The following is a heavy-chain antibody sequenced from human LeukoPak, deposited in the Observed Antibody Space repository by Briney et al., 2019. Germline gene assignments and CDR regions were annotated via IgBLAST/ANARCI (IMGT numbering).Heavy chain of an antibody. D-gene: IGHD1-26*01. Sequence: GGSLRLSCAASGFTFSSYSMNWVRQAPGKGLEWVSSISSSSSYIYYADSVKGRFTISRDNAKNSLYLQMNSLRAEDTAVYYCARAPLFDGSGVGAIHFDYWGQGTLVTVSS. CDR2: ISSSSSYI. V-gene: IGHV3-21*01. CDR1: GFTFSSYS. CDR3: ARAPLFDGSGVGAIHFDY. J-gene: IGHJ4*02.